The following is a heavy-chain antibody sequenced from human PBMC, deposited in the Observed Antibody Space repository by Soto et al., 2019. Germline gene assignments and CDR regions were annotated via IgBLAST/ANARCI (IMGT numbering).Heavy chain of an antibody. CDR3: ARDLGATEYYYGMDV. CDR2: IYYSGST. V-gene: IGHV4-30-4*01. Sequence: PWETLSLTCTVSGGSISSGDYYWSWIRQPPGKGLEWIGYIYYSGSTYYNPSLKSRVTISVDTSKNQFSLKLSSVTAADTAVYYCARDLGATEYYYGMDVWGQGTTVTVSS. J-gene: IGHJ6*02. D-gene: IGHD1-26*01. CDR1: GGSISSGDYY.